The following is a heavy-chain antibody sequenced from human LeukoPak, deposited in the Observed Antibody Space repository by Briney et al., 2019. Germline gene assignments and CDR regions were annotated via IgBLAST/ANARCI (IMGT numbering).Heavy chain of an antibody. CDR3: ARSATYYYDSSGYYFDY. Sequence: PGGSLRLSCAASGFTFSSYSMNWVRQAPGKGLEWVSYISSSSSTIYYADSVKGRFTISRDNAKNSLYLQMNSLRDEDTAVYYCARSATYYYDSSGYYFDYWGQGTLVTVSS. J-gene: IGHJ4*02. CDR2: ISSSSSTI. V-gene: IGHV3-48*02. CDR1: GFTFSSYS. D-gene: IGHD3-22*01.